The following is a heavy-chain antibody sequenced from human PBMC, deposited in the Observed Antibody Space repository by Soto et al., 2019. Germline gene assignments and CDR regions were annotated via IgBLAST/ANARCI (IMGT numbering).Heavy chain of an antibody. V-gene: IGHV3-23*01. D-gene: IGHD3-22*01. CDR3: AKYDLIPEYYDSSGYYPGEAFDI. CDR2: ISGSGGST. J-gene: IGHJ3*02. Sequence: RLSCAASGFTFSSYAMSWVRQAPGKGLEWVSAISGSGGSTYYADSVKGRFTISRDNSKNTLYRHMNSLRADNTAVYYCAKYDLIPEYYDSSGYYPGEAFDIWGQGTMVTVSS. CDR1: GFTFSSYA.